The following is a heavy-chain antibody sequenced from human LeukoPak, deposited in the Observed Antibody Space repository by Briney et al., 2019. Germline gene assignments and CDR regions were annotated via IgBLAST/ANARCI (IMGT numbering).Heavy chain of an antibody. V-gene: IGHV3-48*03. Sequence: GGSLRLSCAASGFTFSSYEMNWVRQAPGKGLEWVSYISSSGSTIYYADSVKGRFTISRDNAKNSLYLQMNSLRAEDTAVYYCARSYGDYVLFDYWGQGTLVTVS. CDR1: GFTFSSYE. CDR2: ISSSGSTI. CDR3: ARSYGDYVLFDY. D-gene: IGHD4-17*01. J-gene: IGHJ4*02.